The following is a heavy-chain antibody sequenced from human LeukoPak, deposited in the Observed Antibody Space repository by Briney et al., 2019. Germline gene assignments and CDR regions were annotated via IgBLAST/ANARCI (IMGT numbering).Heavy chain of an antibody. J-gene: IGHJ4*02. CDR3: AKDDYFDSGSYPFDC. D-gene: IGHD3-10*01. Sequence: RPGGSLRLSCAASGFTFSSYGMHWVRQAPGKGLEWVAFIKHDGSHKYYADSVKGRFTISRDNSKNTLYLQMSSLRGEDTAIYYCAKDDYFDSGSYPFDCWGQGTLVTVSS. CDR2: IKHDGSHK. V-gene: IGHV3-30*02. CDR1: GFTFSSYG.